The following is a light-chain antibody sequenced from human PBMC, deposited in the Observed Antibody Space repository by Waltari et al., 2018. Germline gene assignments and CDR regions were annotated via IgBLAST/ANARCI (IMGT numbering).Light chain of an antibody. V-gene: IGLV1-47*01. Sequence: SVLTQPPSASGTPGQRVTSSCSGGSSIIGGNHVSWYHHPPGPAPKLLIYRNNQRPSGVPERFSGSKSGTSASLAISGLRSEDEADYYCAAWDDSLSGVLFGGGTKLTV. CDR2: RNN. CDR3: AAWDDSLSGVL. CDR1: SSIIGGNH. J-gene: IGLJ2*01.